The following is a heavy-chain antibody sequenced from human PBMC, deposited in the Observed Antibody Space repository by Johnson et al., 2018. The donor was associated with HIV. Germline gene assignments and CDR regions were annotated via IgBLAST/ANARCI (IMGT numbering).Heavy chain of an antibody. CDR2: ISYDGSNK. CDR1: GFTFSSYA. V-gene: IGHV3-30*04. J-gene: IGHJ3*02. Sequence: QVQLVESGGGVVQPGRSLRLSCAASGFTFSSYAMSWVRQAPGKGLEWVAVISYDGSNKYYADSVKGRFTISRDNSKNTLYLQMNSLKTEDTAVYYCAKALRGHSSSSFDAFDIWGQGTMVTVSS. D-gene: IGHD6-6*01. CDR3: AKALRGHSSSSFDAFDI.